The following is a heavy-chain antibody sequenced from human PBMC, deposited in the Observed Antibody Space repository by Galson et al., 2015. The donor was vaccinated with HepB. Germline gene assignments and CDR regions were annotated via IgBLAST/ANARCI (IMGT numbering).Heavy chain of an antibody. CDR3: ARGLEYFTSPFYY. CDR2: ISFDGTNK. J-gene: IGHJ4*02. D-gene: IGHD2/OR15-2a*01. CDR1: GFIFSSYA. Sequence: SLRLSCAASGFIFSSYAMHWVRQAPGKGLEWLADISFDGTNKFYADSVKGRFTIFRDNSNNTLYLQMNSLRVEDTAVYYCARGLEYFTSPFYYWGQGTLVTVSS. V-gene: IGHV3-30-3*01.